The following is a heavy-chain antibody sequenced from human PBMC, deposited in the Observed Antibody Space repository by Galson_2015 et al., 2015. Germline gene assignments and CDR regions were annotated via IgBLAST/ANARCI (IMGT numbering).Heavy chain of an antibody. V-gene: IGHV3-30*18. CDR2: LSYDGSNK. D-gene: IGHD6-19*01. CDR3: AKDPQDNSGWSCYFDY. J-gene: IGHJ4*02. CDR1: GFTFSNYG. Sequence: SLRLSCAASGFTFSNYGMHWVRQAPGKGLEWVAVLSYDGSNKYYADSVKGRFTISRDNSKNTLYLQMNSLRPEDTAVYYCAKDPQDNSGWSCYFDYWGQGTLVIVSS.